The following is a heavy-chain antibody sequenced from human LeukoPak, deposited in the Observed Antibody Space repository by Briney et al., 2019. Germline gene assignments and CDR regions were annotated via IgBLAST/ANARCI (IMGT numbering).Heavy chain of an antibody. CDR2: VYENGGTT. CDR1: GFTFRSHA. D-gene: IGHD2-21*01. V-gene: IGHV3-23*01. Sequence: GGSLRLSCVGSGFTFRSHAMSWVRQAPEKGLEFVSGVYENGGTTYYADSVKGRFSISRDNSKNTLYLQMDSLRGEDTAVYYCAKDFRIGYSAHFDYWGQGALVTVSS. J-gene: IGHJ4*02. CDR3: AKDFRIGYSAHFDY.